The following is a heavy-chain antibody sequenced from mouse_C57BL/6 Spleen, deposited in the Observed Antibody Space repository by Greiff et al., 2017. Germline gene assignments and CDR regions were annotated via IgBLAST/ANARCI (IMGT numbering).Heavy chain of an antibody. CDR1: GYTFTGYW. V-gene: IGHV1-9*01. D-gene: IGHD1-1*01. J-gene: IGHJ2*01. Sequence: QVQLQQSGAELMKPGASVKFSCKATGYTFTGYWIEWVKQRPGHGIEWIGVVLPGSGSNNYNEKFKGKATFTADTSSNTAYMQLSSRTTDDSAIYYWLLRSFDYWGQGTTLTVSS. CDR2: VLPGSGSN. CDR3: LLRSFDY.